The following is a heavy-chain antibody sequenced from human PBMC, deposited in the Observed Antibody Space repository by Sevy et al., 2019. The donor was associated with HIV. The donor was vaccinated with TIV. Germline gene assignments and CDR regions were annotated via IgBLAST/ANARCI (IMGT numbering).Heavy chain of an antibody. CDR1: GFSLSTSGVG. Sequence: SGPTLVNPTQTLTLTCTFSGFSLSTSGVGVGWIRQPPGKALEWLAVIYWDDDKRYSPSLKSRLTITKDTSKNQVVLKMTNMDPVDTATYYCAHRQGDIAAAGTWGYWGQGTLVTVSS. CDR3: AHRQGDIAAAGTWGY. J-gene: IGHJ4*02. D-gene: IGHD6-13*01. CDR2: IYWDDDK. V-gene: IGHV2-5*02.